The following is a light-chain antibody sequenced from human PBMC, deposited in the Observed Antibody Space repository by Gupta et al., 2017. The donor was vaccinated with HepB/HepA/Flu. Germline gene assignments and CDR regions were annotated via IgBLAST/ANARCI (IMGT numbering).Light chain of an antibody. CDR2: VVY. CDR1: SSDVGGYNY. V-gene: IGLV2-8*01. CDR3: RSYAGSDNLV. Sequence: QSALTQPPSASGSPGQSVTISCTGTSSDVGGYNYVSWYQHHPGKAPKVMIYVVYHRPSGVPDRFSGSKSGTTSALTVSWLKAEDDAVYYCRSYAGSDNLVFGGGTKVTVL. J-gene: IGLJ2*01.